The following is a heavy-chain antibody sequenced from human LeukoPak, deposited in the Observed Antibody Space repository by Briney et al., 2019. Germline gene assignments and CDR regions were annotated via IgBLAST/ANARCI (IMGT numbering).Heavy chain of an antibody. CDR2: ISGSGGST. CDR1: GFTFSSYA. CDR3: ARGRDSGSFIIDY. Sequence: GGSLRLSCAASGFTFSSYAMSWVRQAPGKGLEWVSAISGSGGSTYYADSVKGRFTISRDNAKNSLHLQMNSLRAEDTAVYYRARGRDSGSFIIDYWGQGTLVTVSS. J-gene: IGHJ4*02. D-gene: IGHD3-10*01. V-gene: IGHV3-23*01.